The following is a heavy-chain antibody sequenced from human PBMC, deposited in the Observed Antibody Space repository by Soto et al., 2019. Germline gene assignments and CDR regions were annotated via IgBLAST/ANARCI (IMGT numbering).Heavy chain of an antibody. D-gene: IGHD6-6*01. CDR2: TYYRSKWYN. Sequence: QTLSLTCAISGDSVSSNSAAWNWIRQSPSRGLEWLGRTYYRSKWYNDYAVSVKSRITINPDTSKNQFSLQLNSVTPEETDVYYCARGPTAARNWFDLWGQGTLDTGCS. V-gene: IGHV6-1*01. J-gene: IGHJ5*02. CDR1: GDSVSSNSAA. CDR3: ARGPTAARNWFDL.